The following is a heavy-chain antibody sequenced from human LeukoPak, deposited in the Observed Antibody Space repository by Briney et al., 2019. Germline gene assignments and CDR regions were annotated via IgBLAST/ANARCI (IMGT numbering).Heavy chain of an antibody. CDR2: ISYDGSNK. CDR3: GTSSGYYFLDY. D-gene: IGHD3-22*01. CDR1: GFTFSSYG. J-gene: IGHJ4*02. V-gene: IGHV3-30*03. Sequence: GGSLRLSCAASGFTFSSYGMRWVRQAPGKGLEWVAVISYDGSNKYYADSVKGQFTISRDNSKNTLYLQMNSLRAEDTAVYYCGTSSGYYFLDYWGQGTLVTVSS.